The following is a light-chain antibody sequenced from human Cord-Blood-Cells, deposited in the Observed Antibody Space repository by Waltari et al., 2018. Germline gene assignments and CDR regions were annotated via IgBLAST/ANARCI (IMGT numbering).Light chain of an antibody. J-gene: IGKJ4*01. CDR3: QQYGSSPKA. Sequence: EIVCTQAPCTLSLSPGERATLPCRAGQSGSSSYLAWYQQKPGQAPSLLIYGASSRGTGIPARCSGGGSGTDFTLTISRLEPEDFAVYYCQQYGSSPKAFGGGTKVEIK. CDR2: GAS. CDR1: QSGSSSY. V-gene: IGKV3-20*01.